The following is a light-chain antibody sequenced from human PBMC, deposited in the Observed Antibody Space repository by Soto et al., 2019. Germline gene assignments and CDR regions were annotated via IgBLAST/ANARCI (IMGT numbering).Light chain of an antibody. CDR1: SSDDGSYNL. Sequence: QSALTQPASVSGSPGQSITISCTGTSSDDGSYNLVSWYQQYPGKAPKLMIFEDDERPSGVSNRFSGSKSGNTASLTISGLQAEDVADYYCYSYAGRSTSVFGGGTKLTVL. V-gene: IGLV2-23*01. J-gene: IGLJ2*01. CDR3: YSYAGRSTSV. CDR2: EDD.